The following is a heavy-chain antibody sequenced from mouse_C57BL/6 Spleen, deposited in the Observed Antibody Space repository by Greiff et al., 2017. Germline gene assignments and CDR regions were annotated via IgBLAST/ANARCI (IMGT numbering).Heavy chain of an antibody. CDR2: IDPSDSYT. CDR1: GYTFTSYW. Sequence: VQLQQPGAELVMPGASVKLSCKASGYTFTSYWMHWVKQRPGQGLEWIGEIDPSDSYTNYNQKFKGKSTLTVDKSSSTAYMQLSSLTSEDSAVYYCARSGLRRDYFDYWGQGTTLTVSS. V-gene: IGHV1-69*01. CDR3: ARSGLRRDYFDY. J-gene: IGHJ2*01. D-gene: IGHD2-2*01.